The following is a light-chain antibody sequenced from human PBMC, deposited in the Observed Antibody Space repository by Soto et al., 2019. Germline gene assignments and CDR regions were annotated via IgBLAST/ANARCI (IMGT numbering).Light chain of an antibody. J-gene: IGKJ4*01. CDR2: RAS. V-gene: IGKV1-5*03. CDR1: QSISSW. Sequence: DIQMTQSPSTLSASVGDRVTITCRASQSISSWLAWYQQKPGKAPKLLIYRASSLESGVPSRFSGSGSGTEFTLTISSLQPDYFATYFCQQYDGYSATFGGGTKVEIK. CDR3: QQYDGYSAT.